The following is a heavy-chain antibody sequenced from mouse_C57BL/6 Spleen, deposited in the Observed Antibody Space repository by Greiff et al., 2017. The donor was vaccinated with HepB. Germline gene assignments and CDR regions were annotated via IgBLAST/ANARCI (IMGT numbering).Heavy chain of an antibody. J-gene: IGHJ1*03. CDR1: GYTFTDYE. D-gene: IGHD3-3*01. Sequence: QVQLQQSGAELVRPGASVTLSCKASGYTFTDYEMHWVKQTPVHGLEWIGAIDPETGGTAYNQKFKGKAILTADKSSSTAYMELRSLTSEDSAVYYCTRVGTEGYFDVWGTGTTVTVSS. V-gene: IGHV1-15*01. CDR2: IDPETGGT. CDR3: TRVGTEGYFDV.